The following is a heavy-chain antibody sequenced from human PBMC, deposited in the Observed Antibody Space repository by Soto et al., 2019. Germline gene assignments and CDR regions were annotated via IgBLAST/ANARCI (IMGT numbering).Heavy chain of an antibody. Sequence: EVQLVESGGGLVQPGGSLRLSCAASGFTFSSYSMNWVRQAPGKGLEWLSYISSSISTMHYADSVKGRFTISRDNAKNSLYLQINSLRDEDTAVYYCAREVRDTAVADFDYWGQGTVVTVSS. J-gene: IGHJ4*02. CDR3: AREVRDTAVADFDY. D-gene: IGHD5-18*01. V-gene: IGHV3-48*02. CDR2: ISSSISTM. CDR1: GFTFSSYS.